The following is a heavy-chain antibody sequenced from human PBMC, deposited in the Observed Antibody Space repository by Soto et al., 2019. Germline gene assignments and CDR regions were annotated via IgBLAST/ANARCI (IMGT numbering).Heavy chain of an antibody. CDR1: GFTFSSYS. CDR3: MSRHRGTPWDY. Sequence: GGSLRLSCAASGFTFSSYSMNWVRQAPGKGLEWVSYISSSSSTIYYADSVKGRFTISRDNAKNSLYLQMNSLRAEDTAVYYCMSRHRGTPWDYWGQGTLVTVSS. J-gene: IGHJ4*02. CDR2: ISSSSSTI. D-gene: IGHD1-1*01. V-gene: IGHV3-48*01.